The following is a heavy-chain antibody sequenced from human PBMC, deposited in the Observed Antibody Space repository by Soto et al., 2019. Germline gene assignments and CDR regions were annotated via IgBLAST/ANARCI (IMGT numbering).Heavy chain of an antibody. CDR1: GGTFSSYA. Sequence: QVQLVQSGAEVKKPGSSVKVSCKASGGTFSSYAISWVRQAPGQGLEWMGGIIPIFGTANYAQKFQGRVTITADESTSTAYMELSSLRSEDTAVYYCARGSSGYDFDYYYGMDVWGQGTTVTVSS. V-gene: IGHV1-69*12. D-gene: IGHD5-12*01. J-gene: IGHJ6*02. CDR2: IIPIFGTA. CDR3: ARGSSGYDFDYYYGMDV.